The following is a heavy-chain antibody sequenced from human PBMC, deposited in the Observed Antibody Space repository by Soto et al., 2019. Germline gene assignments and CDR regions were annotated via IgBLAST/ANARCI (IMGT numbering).Heavy chain of an antibody. Sequence: ASVKVSCKASGYTFTSYGISWVRQAPGQGLEWMGWISAYNGNTNYAQKLQGRVTMTTDTSTSTAYMELRSLRSDDTAVYYCARGDMVYDFWSGYPRGPYYFDDWGQGTLVTVSS. CDR1: GYTFTSYG. V-gene: IGHV1-18*04. CDR3: ARGDMVYDFWSGYPRGPYYFDD. D-gene: IGHD3-3*01. J-gene: IGHJ4*02. CDR2: ISAYNGNT.